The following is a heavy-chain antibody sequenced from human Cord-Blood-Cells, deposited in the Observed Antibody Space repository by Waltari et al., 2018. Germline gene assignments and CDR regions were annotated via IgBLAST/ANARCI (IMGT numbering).Heavy chain of an antibody. CDR1: GGSFSGYY. D-gene: IGHD7-27*01. J-gene: IGHJ3*02. CDR2: INHSGST. V-gene: IGHV4-34*01. CDR3: ARGVLTGDDDAFDI. Sequence: QVQLQQWGAGLLKPSETLSLTCAVYGGSFSGYYWSWIRQPPGKGLEWIGEINHSGSTNYNPSLKSRVTISVDTSKNQFSLKLSSVTAADTAVYYCARGVLTGDDDAFDIWGQGTMVTVSS.